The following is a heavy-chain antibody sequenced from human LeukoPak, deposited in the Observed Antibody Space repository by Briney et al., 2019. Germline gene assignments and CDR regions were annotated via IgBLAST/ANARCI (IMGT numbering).Heavy chain of an antibody. CDR3: AKDKSVSADYYFDY. D-gene: IGHD5/OR15-5a*01. V-gene: IGHV3-30*04. J-gene: IGHJ4*02. CDR2: ISTDGNDK. Sequence: PGGSVRLSCAGSGFTFSGYAMHWERQAPGKGLEWLTVISTDGNDKHYADSMKGRFTVSRDNSKNTLFLQMNNLRTEDTAVYYCAKDKSVSADYYFDYWGQGTLVTVSS. CDR1: GFTFSGYA.